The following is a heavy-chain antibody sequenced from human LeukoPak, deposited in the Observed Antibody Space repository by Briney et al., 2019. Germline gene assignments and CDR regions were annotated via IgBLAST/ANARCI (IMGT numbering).Heavy chain of an antibody. CDR1: GFTFGDYG. CDR2: INWNGGST. J-gene: IGHJ3*02. CDR3: AASGTRVIAAVGTFPNAFDI. V-gene: IGHV3-20*04. Sequence: GGSLRLSCAASGFTFGDYGMSWVRQAPGKGLEWVSGINWNGGSTGYADSVKGRITISRDNAKNFLYLQMNGLRTEDTALYYCAASGTRVIAAVGTFPNAFDIWGQGTMVTVSS. D-gene: IGHD6-13*01.